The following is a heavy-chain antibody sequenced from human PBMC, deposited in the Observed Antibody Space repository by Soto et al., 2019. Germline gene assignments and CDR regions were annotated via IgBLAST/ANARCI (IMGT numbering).Heavy chain of an antibody. J-gene: IGHJ4*02. CDR2: ISYEGSHT. V-gene: IGHV3-30*18. Sequence: QVQLVESGGGVVQPGRSLRLSCAASGFIFSSYGMHWVRQAPGKGLEWVAVISYEGSHTYYADSVKGRFTITRDNSKNTLYLKMSSLRPEDTAVYYCAKEVHCGGGSCSWSEGFDYWGQGTLLTVSS. D-gene: IGHD2-15*01. CDR1: GFIFSSYG. CDR3: AKEVHCGGGSCSWSEGFDY.